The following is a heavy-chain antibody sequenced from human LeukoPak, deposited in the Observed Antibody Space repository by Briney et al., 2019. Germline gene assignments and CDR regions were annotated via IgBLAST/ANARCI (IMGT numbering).Heavy chain of an antibody. Sequence: GGSLRLSCVASGFIFSDFWMSWVRQAPGKGLEWVANIRQDGSEKYYVDSVKGRFTISRDNAKNSLYLQMNNLRVEDTAVYFCARGQRLGSWGQGTLVTVSS. D-gene: IGHD3-9*01. CDR3: ARGQRLGS. V-gene: IGHV3-7*01. CDR2: IRQDGSEK. J-gene: IGHJ4*02. CDR1: GFIFSDFW.